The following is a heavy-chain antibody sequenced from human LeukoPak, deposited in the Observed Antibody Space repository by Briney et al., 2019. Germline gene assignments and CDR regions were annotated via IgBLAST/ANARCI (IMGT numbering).Heavy chain of an antibody. J-gene: IGHJ3*02. CDR1: GGTFSSYA. CDR2: IIPIFGTA. D-gene: IGHD6-6*01. CDR3: ATSYSSSGTFDI. V-gene: IGHV1-69*13. Sequence: ASVKVSCKASGGTFSSYAISWVRQAPGQGLEWMGGIIPIFGTANYAQKFQGRVTITADESTSTAYMELSSLRSEDTAVYYCATSYSSSGTFDIWGQGTMVTVSS.